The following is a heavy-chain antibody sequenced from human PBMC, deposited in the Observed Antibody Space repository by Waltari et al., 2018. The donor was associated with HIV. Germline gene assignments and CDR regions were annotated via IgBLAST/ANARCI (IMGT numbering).Heavy chain of an antibody. Sequence: QVQLQESGPGLVKPSQTLSLTCTVSGGPISSGDCYGSWIRQPPGKGLEWIGYIYYSGSTYYNPSLKSRVTISVDTSKNQFSLKLSSVTAADTAVYYCARDPRIAAADPYWYFDLWGRGTLVTVSS. CDR3: ARDPRIAAADPYWYFDL. J-gene: IGHJ2*01. CDR1: GGPISSGDCY. CDR2: IYYSGST. D-gene: IGHD6-13*01. V-gene: IGHV4-30-4*01.